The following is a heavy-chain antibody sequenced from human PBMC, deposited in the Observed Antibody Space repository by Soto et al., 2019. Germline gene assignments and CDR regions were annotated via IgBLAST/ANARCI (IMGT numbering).Heavy chain of an antibody. CDR3: ARGRITMVRGVISSQAPIDY. CDR1: GYTFTGYY. CDR2: INPNSGGT. D-gene: IGHD3-10*01. V-gene: IGHV1-2*04. J-gene: IGHJ4*02. Sequence: ASVKVSCKASGYTFTGYYMHWVRQAPGQGLEWMGWINPNSGGTNYAQKFQGWVTMTRDTSISTAYMELSRLRSDETAVYYCARGRITMVRGVISSQAPIDYWGQGTLVTVSS.